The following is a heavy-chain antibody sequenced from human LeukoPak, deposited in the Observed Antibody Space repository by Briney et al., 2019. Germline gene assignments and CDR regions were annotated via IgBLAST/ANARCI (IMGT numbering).Heavy chain of an antibody. D-gene: IGHD5-24*01. Sequence: GGSLRLSCAASGFTFSGSAMHWVRQASGKGLEWVGRIRSKANSYATAYAASVKGRFTISRDDSKNTAYLQMNSLKTEDTAVYYCTRRRDGYNSDYWGQGTLVTVSS. CDR1: GFTFSGSA. CDR3: TRRRDGYNSDY. V-gene: IGHV3-73*01. J-gene: IGHJ4*02. CDR2: IRSKANSYAT.